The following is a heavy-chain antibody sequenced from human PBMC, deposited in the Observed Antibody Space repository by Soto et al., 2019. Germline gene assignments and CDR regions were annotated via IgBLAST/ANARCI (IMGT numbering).Heavy chain of an antibody. CDR3: ARRDMVRGVKGAHY. Sequence: SGPTLVNPTQTLTLTCTFSGFSLSTSGVGVGWIRQPPGKALEWLALIYWNDDKRYSPSLKSRLTITKDTSKNQVVLTMTNMDPVDTATYYCARRDMVRGVKGAHYWGQATLVTVSS. CDR1: GFSLSTSGVG. D-gene: IGHD3-10*01. V-gene: IGHV2-5*01. CDR2: IYWNDDK. J-gene: IGHJ4*02.